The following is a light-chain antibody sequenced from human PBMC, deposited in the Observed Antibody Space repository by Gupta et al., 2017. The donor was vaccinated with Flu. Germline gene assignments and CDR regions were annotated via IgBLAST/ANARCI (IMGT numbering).Light chain of an antibody. CDR3: CADTARNTLI. J-gene: IGLJ2*01. CDR2: DFT. Sequence: QSDLPQPRPASGSPRSPVTISSPGTSGDVGTYNYVSWYPQYPGKAPKLMVYDFTQRAAAVPGRFSGSKSGNTASLTISEREHDEEADYYCCADTARNTLIFGGGTKLTVL. CDR1: SGDVGTYNY. V-gene: IGLV2-11*01.